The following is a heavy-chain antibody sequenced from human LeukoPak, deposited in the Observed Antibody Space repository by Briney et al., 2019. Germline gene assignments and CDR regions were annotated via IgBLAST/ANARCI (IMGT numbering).Heavy chain of an antibody. J-gene: IGHJ4*02. CDR1: GFTFSNYP. CDR3: AVGTTAESPVDY. CDR2: ISSSSTTT. V-gene: IGHV3-48*01. D-gene: IGHD1/OR15-1a*01. Sequence: GGSLRLSCAASGFTFSNYPMNWVRQAPGKGPEWVSYISSSSTTTYYADSVKGRFTISRDNAKNSLSLQINSLRAEDTAVYFCAVGTTAESPVDYWGQGTLVTVSS.